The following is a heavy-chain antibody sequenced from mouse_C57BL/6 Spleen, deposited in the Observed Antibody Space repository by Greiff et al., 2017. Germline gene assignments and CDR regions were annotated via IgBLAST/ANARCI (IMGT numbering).Heavy chain of an antibody. V-gene: IGHV14-4*01. J-gene: IGHJ2*01. Sequence: EVQLVESGAELVRPGASVKLSCTASGFNIKDDYMHWVKQRPEQGLEWIGWIDPENGDTEYASKFQGKATITADTSSNTAYLQLSSLTSEDTAVYYCTTLMRFDYWGQGTTLTVSS. CDR2: IDPENGDT. CDR3: TTLMRFDY. D-gene: IGHD6-5*01. CDR1: GFNIKDDY.